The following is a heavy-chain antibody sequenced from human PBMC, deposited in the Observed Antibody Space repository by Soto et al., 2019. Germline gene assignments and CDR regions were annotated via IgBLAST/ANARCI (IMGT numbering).Heavy chain of an antibody. CDR3: ARAYHSYYDFWSGAGGMDV. V-gene: IGHV3-13*01. CDR1: GFTFSSYD. Sequence: PGGSLRLSCAASGFTFSSYDMHWVRQATGKGLEWVSAIGTAGDTYYPGSVKGRFTISRENAKNSLYLQMNSLRAGDTAVYYCARAYHSYYDFWSGAGGMDVWGQGTTVTSP. J-gene: IGHJ6*02. D-gene: IGHD3-3*01. CDR2: IGTAGDT.